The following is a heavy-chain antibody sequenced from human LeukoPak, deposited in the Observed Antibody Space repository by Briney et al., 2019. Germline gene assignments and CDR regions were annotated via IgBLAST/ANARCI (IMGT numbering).Heavy chain of an antibody. CDR2: IGGSGSST. J-gene: IGHJ4*02. D-gene: IGHD6-19*01. CDR3: AKGVAVASPYYFDC. CDR1: GFTFSSYA. V-gene: IGHV3-23*01. Sequence: GGSLRLSCAASGFTFSSYAMSWVRQAPGKGLAWGSPIGGSGSSTYYADSVKGRFTISRDTSKNTLYLQMNRLRAEDTAVYYCAKGVAVASPYYFDCWGQGTLVTVSS.